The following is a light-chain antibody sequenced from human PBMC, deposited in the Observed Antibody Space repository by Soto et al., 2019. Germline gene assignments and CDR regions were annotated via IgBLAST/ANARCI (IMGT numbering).Light chain of an antibody. CDR2: HAS. CDR3: QQYGRSLIT. CDR1: QSVSSSY. J-gene: IGKJ5*01. Sequence: EIVLTQSPDTLSLSPGERATLSCRASQSVSSSYLAWYQQKPDQAPRLIIYHASSRATGIPDRFSGSGSGTDFTLTISRLEPVDFAVYYCQQYGRSLITFGQGTRLEIK. V-gene: IGKV3-20*01.